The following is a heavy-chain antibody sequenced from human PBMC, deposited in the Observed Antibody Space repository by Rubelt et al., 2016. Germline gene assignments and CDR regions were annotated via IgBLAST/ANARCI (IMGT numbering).Heavy chain of an antibody. V-gene: IGHV3-74*01. Sequence: EVQLEESGGALVQRGGSLRLSCAASGFTFSNYWMHWVRQAPGKGLVWVSRISSDGTSTNYADFVKGRFTISRDNAKNTLYLQMNSLGAEDTAVYYCAKTGGYNALDVWGQGTMVTVSS. CDR1: GFTFSNYW. CDR2: ISSDGTST. D-gene: IGHD1-14*01. J-gene: IGHJ3*01. CDR3: AKTGGYNALDV.